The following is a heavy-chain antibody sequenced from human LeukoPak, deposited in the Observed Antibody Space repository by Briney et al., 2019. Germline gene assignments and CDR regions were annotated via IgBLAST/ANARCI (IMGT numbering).Heavy chain of an antibody. CDR1: GYTFTGYY. CDR2: INPNSGGT. CDR3: ARDLGSRIQLWLLGY. V-gene: IGHV1-2*06. D-gene: IGHD5-18*01. Sequence: ASVKVSCKASGYTFTGYYMHWVRQAPGQGLEWMGRINPNSGGTNYAQKFQGRVTMTRDTSISTACMELSRLRSDDTAVYYCARDLGSRIQLWLLGYWGQGTLVTVSS. J-gene: IGHJ4*02.